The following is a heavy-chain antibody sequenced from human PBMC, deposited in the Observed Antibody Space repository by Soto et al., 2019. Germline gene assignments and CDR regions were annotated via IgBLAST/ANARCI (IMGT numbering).Heavy chain of an antibody. J-gene: IGHJ4*02. V-gene: IGHV4-30-2*01. CDR2: IYHSGST. D-gene: IGHD4-17*01. CDR1: GGSISSGGYS. Sequence: PSETLSLTCAVSGGSISSGGYSWSWIRQPPGKGLEWIGYIYHSGSTYYNQSLKSRVTISVDRSKNQFSLKLSSVTAADTAVYYCARGDYVRYFDYWGQGTLVTVSS. CDR3: ARGDYVRYFDY.